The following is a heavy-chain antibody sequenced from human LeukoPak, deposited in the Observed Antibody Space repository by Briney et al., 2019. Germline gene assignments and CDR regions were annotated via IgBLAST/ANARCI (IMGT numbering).Heavy chain of an antibody. CDR1: VGSISSYY. CDR2: FYPTEST. CDR3: ARHRVGATYDAFDI. D-gene: IGHD1-26*01. J-gene: IGHJ3*02. Sequence: SETLSLPCTVSVGSISSYYGSWLRQPPGRGREWMGYFYPTESTNYNHPLKSRVTMSVDTSKHQLSLTLSSVTAADTAVYYCARHRVGATYDAFDIWGQGTMVTVSS. V-gene: IGHV4-4*09.